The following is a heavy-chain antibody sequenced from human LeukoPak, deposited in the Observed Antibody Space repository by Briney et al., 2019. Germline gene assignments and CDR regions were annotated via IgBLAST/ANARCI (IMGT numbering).Heavy chain of an antibody. CDR3: ARGGRGSAAVVAPRSFDI. Sequence: GGSLRLSCEASGFTVSSTHMVWVRQAPGKGLEWVSVTYTGGNSYYAGSVQGRFIISRGISKNTLYLQMNNLRAEDSALYYCARGGRGSAAVVAPRSFDIWGQGTMVTVSS. CDR2: TYTGGNS. J-gene: IGHJ3*02. CDR1: GFTVSSTH. D-gene: IGHD3-22*01. V-gene: IGHV3-53*01.